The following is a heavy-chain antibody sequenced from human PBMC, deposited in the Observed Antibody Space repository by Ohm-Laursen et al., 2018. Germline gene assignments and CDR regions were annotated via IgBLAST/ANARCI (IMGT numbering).Heavy chain of an antibody. CDR3: ARSRVPGMGGAFDI. V-gene: IGHV3-11*01. CDR2: ISSSADAV. Sequence: SLRLSCTASRFTFSDYYMSWIRQAPGKGLEWVSNISSSADAVYYAGSVKGRFTISRDNAKNSLYLQMNSLRAEDTAVYYCARSRVPGMGGAFDIWGQGTMVTVSS. J-gene: IGHJ3*02. D-gene: IGHD6-19*01. CDR1: RFTFSDYY.